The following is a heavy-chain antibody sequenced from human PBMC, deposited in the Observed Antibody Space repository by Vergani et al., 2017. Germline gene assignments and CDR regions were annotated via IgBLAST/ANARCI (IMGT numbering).Heavy chain of an antibody. CDR2: IYYSGST. V-gene: IGHV4-59*01. CDR1: GGSISSYY. CDR3: ARGILSGYYAYYYYYGMDV. D-gene: IGHD3-9*01. Sequence: QVQLQESGPGLVKPSQTLSLTCTVSGGSISSYYWSWIRQPPGKGLEWIGYIYYSGSTNYNPSLKSRVTISVDTSKNQFSLKLSSVTAADTAVYYCARGILSGYYAYYYYYGMDVWGQGTTVTVSS. J-gene: IGHJ6*02.